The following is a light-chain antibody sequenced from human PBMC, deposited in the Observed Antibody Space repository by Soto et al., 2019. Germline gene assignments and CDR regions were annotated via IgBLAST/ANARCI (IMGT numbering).Light chain of an antibody. Sequence: ERVLTQSPDTLSLSPGETATLSCRASQSLDIYLAWYQQKPGQAPRLLVYDASNRAIGIPPRFSGSESGTDFTLTISGLEPEDFAVYYCQQRTDFAFGGGTKVELK. CDR2: DAS. CDR1: QSLDIY. V-gene: IGKV3-11*01. J-gene: IGKJ4*01. CDR3: QQRTDFA.